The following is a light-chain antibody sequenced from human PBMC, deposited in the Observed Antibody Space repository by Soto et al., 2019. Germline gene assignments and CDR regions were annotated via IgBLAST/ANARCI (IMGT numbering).Light chain of an antibody. Sequence: IVLTQSAVTLALSPGERAVLSCRASQSVSTSLAWYQHKPGQAPRLFIYDASKRAPGVPARFSGSGSGTDFTLTISSLEPEDFAVYYCQVRDVWPSFGQGTKVEIK. CDR1: QSVSTS. V-gene: IGKV3-11*01. CDR2: DAS. J-gene: IGKJ1*01. CDR3: QVRDVWPS.